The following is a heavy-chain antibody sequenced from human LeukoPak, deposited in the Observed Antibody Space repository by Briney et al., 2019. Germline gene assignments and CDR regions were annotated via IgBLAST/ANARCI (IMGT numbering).Heavy chain of an antibody. CDR3: AKEPPGTVKDREDY. V-gene: IGHV1-46*01. D-gene: IGHD4-17*01. CDR1: GYTFTSYY. J-gene: IGHJ4*02. CDR2: INPSAGST. Sequence: ASVKVSCTASGYTFTSYYMHWVRQAPGLGLEWMGIINPSAGSTNYAQKFQGRVTMTRDTSTSTVYMELSSLRSEDTAVYYCAKEPPGTVKDREDYWGQETLVTVST.